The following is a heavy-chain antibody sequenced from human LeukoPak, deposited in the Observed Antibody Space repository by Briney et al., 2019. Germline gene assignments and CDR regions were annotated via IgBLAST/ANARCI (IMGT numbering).Heavy chain of an antibody. CDR2: TYYRSKWYT. CDR3: ARYSNGWAYIDF. J-gene: IGHJ4*02. Sequence: SQTLSLTCAISGDSVSSISAAWNWIRQSPSRGLEWLGRTYYRSKWYTEYAVSVKSRITINPDTSKNQLSLHLNSVTPEDTAVYYCARYSNGWAYIDFWGQGTLVTVSS. CDR1: GDSVSSISAA. D-gene: IGHD6-19*01. V-gene: IGHV6-1*01.